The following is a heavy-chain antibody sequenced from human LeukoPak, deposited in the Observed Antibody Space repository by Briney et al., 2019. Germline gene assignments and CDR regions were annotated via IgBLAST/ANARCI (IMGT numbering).Heavy chain of an antibody. Sequence: ERSLRPSCAASGFTFSTYGMHWVRQGPGKGLEWVAVIWSDGSNKYYADSVKGRFTIYRDNSKNTLYLQMDSLRAEDTAVYYCARRGSGTYSVDQWGQGTLVTVSS. CDR1: GFTFSTYG. CDR3: ARRGSGTYSVDQ. J-gene: IGHJ4*02. V-gene: IGHV3-33*01. CDR2: IWSDGSNK. D-gene: IGHD3-10*01.